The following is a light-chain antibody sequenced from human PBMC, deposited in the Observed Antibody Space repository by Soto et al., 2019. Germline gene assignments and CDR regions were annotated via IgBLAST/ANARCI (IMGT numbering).Light chain of an antibody. Sequence: QSVLTQPRSVSGSPGQSVTISCTGTSSDVGGYNYVSWYQQHPGKAPKLMIYDVSKRPSGVPDRFSGSKSGNTASLTISGLQAEDEADYYCCSYAGSYTFVVFGGWTKLTVL. V-gene: IGLV2-11*01. CDR3: CSYAGSYTFVV. J-gene: IGLJ2*01. CDR2: DVS. CDR1: SSDVGGYNY.